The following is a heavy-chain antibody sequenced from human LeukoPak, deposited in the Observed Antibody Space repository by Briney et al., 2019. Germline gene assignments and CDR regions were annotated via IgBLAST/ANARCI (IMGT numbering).Heavy chain of an antibody. V-gene: IGHV3-53*01. J-gene: IGHJ4*02. CDR2: IYSGGNT. CDR1: GFTVRSNY. D-gene: IGHD3-3*01. CDR3: AKDTRTISCLEN. Sequence: GGSLRLSCAASGFTVRSNYMSWVRQAPGKGLEWVSVIYSGGNTYYADSVKGRFTLSRDNSKNTLFLQMKSLRAEDTALYYCAKDTRTISCLENWGQGTLVSVSS.